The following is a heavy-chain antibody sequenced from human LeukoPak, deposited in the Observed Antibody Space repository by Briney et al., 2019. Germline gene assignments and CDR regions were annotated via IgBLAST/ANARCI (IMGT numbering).Heavy chain of an antibody. Sequence: GGSPRLSCAASGFTLITNDMTWVRQAPGKGLEWVSVLYSDGNTKYADSVQGRFTISRDNSENTLYLEMNSLSPDDTAVYYCARGVEPLAANTLAYWGQGTLVTVSS. CDR1: GFTLITND. V-gene: IGHV3-53*01. CDR3: ARGVEPLAANTLAY. CDR2: LYSDGNT. J-gene: IGHJ4*02. D-gene: IGHD1-14*01.